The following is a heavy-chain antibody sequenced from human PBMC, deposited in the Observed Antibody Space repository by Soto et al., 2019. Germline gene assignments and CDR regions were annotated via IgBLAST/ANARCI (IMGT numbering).Heavy chain of an antibody. CDR3: AKDKGITMVRGDFDY. D-gene: IGHD3-10*01. V-gene: IGHV3-9*01. CDR1: GFTFDDYA. Sequence: EVQLVESGGGLVQPGRSLRLSCAASGFTFDDYAMHWVRQAPGKGLEWVSGNSWNSGSIGYADSVKGRFTISRHNAKNSLYLQMNSLRAEDTALYYCAKDKGITMVRGDFDYWGQGTLVTVSS. CDR2: NSWNSGSI. J-gene: IGHJ4*02.